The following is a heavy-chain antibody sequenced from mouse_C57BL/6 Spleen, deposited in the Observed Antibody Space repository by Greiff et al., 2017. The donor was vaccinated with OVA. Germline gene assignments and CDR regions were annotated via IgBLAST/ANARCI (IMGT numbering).Heavy chain of an antibody. CDR1: GYAFSSYW. J-gene: IGHJ1*03. CDR3: ARSIATGVPYGYYDG. CDR2: IYPGDGDT. Sequence: VQLQQSGAELVKPGASVKISCKASGYAFSSYWMNWVKQRPGKGLEWIGQIYPGDGDTNYNGKFKGKATLTADKSSSTAYMQLSSLTSEDSAVYFCARSIATGVPYGYYDGWGTGTTVTVSS. D-gene: IGHD1-1*01. V-gene: IGHV1-80*01.